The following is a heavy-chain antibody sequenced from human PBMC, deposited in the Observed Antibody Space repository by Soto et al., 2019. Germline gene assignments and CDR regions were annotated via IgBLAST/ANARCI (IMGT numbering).Heavy chain of an antibody. Sequence: QVQLVQSGAEVKKPGSSVKVSCKACGDTFSFYTINWVRQAPGLGLEWMGRVNPIVSMSNYAQKFQGRVTITADKSTNTAYMQLSSLRSEDTAIYYCAASYGSGYRAFDYWGQGALVTVSS. CDR3: AASYGSGYRAFDY. V-gene: IGHV1-69*02. D-gene: IGHD3-10*01. CDR2: VNPIVSMS. CDR1: GDTFSFYT. J-gene: IGHJ4*02.